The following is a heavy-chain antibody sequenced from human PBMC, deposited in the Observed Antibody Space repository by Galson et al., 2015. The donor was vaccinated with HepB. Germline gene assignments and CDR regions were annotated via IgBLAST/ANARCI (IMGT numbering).Heavy chain of an antibody. CDR3: ARDRRQQLGRGGYYYYGMDV. J-gene: IGHJ6*02. CDR1: GFTFNSYS. V-gene: IGHV3-48*02. Sequence: SLRLSCAASGFTFNSYSMNWVRQAPGKGLEWVSYISSSSSTIYYADSVKGRFTISRDNAKNSLYLQMNSLRDEDTAVYYCARDRRQQLGRGGYYYYGMDVWGQGTTVTVSS. CDR2: ISSSSSTI. D-gene: IGHD6-13*01.